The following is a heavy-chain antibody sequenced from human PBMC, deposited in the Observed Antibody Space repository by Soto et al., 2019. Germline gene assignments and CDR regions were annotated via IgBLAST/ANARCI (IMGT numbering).Heavy chain of an antibody. CDR3: TRHVEKWLVLDAFDI. V-gene: IGHV3-73*01. D-gene: IGHD6-19*01. CDR1: GFTFSGSA. J-gene: IGHJ3*02. Sequence: EVQLVESGGGLVQPGGSLKLSCAASGFTFSGSAMHWVRQASGKGLEWVGRIRSKANSYATAYDASVKGRFTISRDDSKNTAYLQMNSLKTEDTAVYYCTRHVEKWLVLDAFDIWGQGTMVTVSS. CDR2: IRSKANSYAT.